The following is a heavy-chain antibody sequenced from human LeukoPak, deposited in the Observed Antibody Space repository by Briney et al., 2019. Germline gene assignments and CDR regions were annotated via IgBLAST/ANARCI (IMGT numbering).Heavy chain of an antibody. J-gene: IGHJ6*02. V-gene: IGHV3-30*18. CDR3: AKDLLGGDSGSYYEVGELGMDV. D-gene: IGHD1-26*01. CDR1: GFTFSSYG. Sequence: GGSLRLSCAVSGFTFSSYGMHWVRQAPGKGLEWVTVISYDGSNKYYADSVKGRFTISRDKSKNTLYLQMNSLRAEDTAVYYCAKDLLGGDSGSYYEVGELGMDVWGQGTTVTVSS. CDR2: ISYDGSNK.